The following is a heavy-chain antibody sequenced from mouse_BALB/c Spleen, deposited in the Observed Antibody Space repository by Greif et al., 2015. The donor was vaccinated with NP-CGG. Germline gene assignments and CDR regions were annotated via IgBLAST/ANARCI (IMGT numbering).Heavy chain of an antibody. CDR1: GYSITSDYA. Sequence: EVQGVESGPGLVKPSQSLSLTCTVTGYSITSDYAWNWIRQFPGNKLEWMGYISYSGSTSYNPSLKSRISITRDTSKNQFFLQLNSVTTEDTATYYCARRNYYGNYFDYWGQGTTLTVSS. CDR2: ISYSGST. D-gene: IGHD2-1*01. J-gene: IGHJ2*01. CDR3: ARRNYYGNYFDY. V-gene: IGHV3-2*02.